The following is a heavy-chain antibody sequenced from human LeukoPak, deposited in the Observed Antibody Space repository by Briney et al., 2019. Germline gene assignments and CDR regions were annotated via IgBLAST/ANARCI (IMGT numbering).Heavy chain of an antibody. J-gene: IGHJ5*02. CDR2: IYYSGST. Sequence: SWIRQPPGKGLEWIGYIYYSGSTYYNPSLKSRVTISVDTSKNQFSLKLSSVTAADTAVYYCARVRNNFWSGYSRDNWFDPWGQGTLVTVSS. V-gene: IGHV4-30-4*08. D-gene: IGHD3-3*01. CDR3: ARVRNNFWSGYSRDNWFDP.